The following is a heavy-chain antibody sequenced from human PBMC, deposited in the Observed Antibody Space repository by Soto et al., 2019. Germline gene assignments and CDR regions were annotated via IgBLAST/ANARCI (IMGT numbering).Heavy chain of an antibody. D-gene: IGHD1-7*01. V-gene: IGHV3-11*06. CDR3: ARGGVRGTTSRGQVYN. CDR2: ISSSSDYT. Sequence: QVQVVESGGGLVKPGGSLRLSCAASGFTFSDYYMNWIRQAPGKGLEWVSYISSSSDYTKYADSVKGRFTISRDNAKSSLYLQMNSLIAEDTAVYYCARGGVRGTTSRGQVYNWGQGTLVTVSS. J-gene: IGHJ4*02. CDR1: GFTFSDYY.